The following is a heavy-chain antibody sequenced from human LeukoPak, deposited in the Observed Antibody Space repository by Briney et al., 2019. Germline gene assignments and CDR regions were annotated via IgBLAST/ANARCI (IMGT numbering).Heavy chain of an antibody. J-gene: IGHJ4*02. CDR3: VRDGTGDSSGWHL. Sequence: SETLSLTCTVSGDSISNFYWGWIRQPAGKGLVWIGRIHIRGSTDYSPSLKSRVSMLVDTSKNQFFLRLRSVTAADTAVYYCVRDGTGDSSGWHLWGQGTLVTVSS. CDR1: GDSISNFY. V-gene: IGHV4-4*07. D-gene: IGHD6-19*01. CDR2: IHIRGST.